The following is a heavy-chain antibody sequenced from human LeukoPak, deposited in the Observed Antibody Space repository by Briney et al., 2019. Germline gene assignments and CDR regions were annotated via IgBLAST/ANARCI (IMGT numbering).Heavy chain of an antibody. CDR1: GYTFTGYY. CDR2: INPNSGGT. Sequence: ASVKVSCKAFGYTFTGYYMHWVRQAPGQGLEWMGWINPNSGGTNYAQKFQGRVTMTRDTSISTAYMELSRLRSDDTAVYYCARGENLRYFDWLPDDAFDIWGQGTMVTVPS. V-gene: IGHV1-2*02. CDR3: ARGENLRYFDWLPDDAFDI. D-gene: IGHD3-9*01. J-gene: IGHJ3*02.